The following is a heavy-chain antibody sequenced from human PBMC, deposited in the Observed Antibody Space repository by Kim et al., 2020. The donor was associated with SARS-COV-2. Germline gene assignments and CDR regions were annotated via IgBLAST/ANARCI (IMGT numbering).Heavy chain of an antibody. CDR3: AKVGDCSSTSCYLGAFDI. J-gene: IGHJ3*02. CDR1: GFTFGDYA. V-gene: IGHV3-9*01. CDR2: ISWNSGSI. D-gene: IGHD2-2*01. Sequence: GGSLRLSCAASGFTFGDYAMHWVRQAPGKGLEWVSGISWNSGSIGYADSVKGRFTISRDNAKNSLYLQMNSLRAEDTALYYCAKVGDCSSTSCYLGAFDIWGQGTMVTVSS.